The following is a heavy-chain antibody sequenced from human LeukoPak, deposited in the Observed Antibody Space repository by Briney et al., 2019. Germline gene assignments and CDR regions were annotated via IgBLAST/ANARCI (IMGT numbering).Heavy chain of an antibody. CDR1: GFTFSDYY. CDR3: ARLTYYYDSSGSPGAFDI. D-gene: IGHD3-22*01. CDR2: ISRGGNTI. Sequence: GGSLRLSCAASGFTFSDYYMSWIRQAPGKGLEWVSYISRGGNTIYYADSVKGRFTISRDNAKNSLYLQMNSLRAEDTAVYYCARLTYYYDSSGSPGAFDIWGQGTMVTVSS. J-gene: IGHJ3*02. V-gene: IGHV3-11*04.